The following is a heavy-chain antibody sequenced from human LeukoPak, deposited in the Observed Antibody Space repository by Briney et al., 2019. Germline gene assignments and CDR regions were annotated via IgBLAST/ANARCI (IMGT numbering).Heavy chain of an antibody. CDR3: ARGLGVRGDLDY. J-gene: IGHJ4*02. CDR1: GGSVSSGSYY. V-gene: IGHV4-61*01. Sequence: SETLSLTCTVSGGSVSSGSYYWSWIRQPPGKGLEWIGYIYYSGSTNYKPSLKSRVTISVDTSKHQFSLKLSSVTAADTAVYYCARGLGVRGDLDYWGQGTLVTVSS. CDR2: IYYSGST. D-gene: IGHD3-10*01.